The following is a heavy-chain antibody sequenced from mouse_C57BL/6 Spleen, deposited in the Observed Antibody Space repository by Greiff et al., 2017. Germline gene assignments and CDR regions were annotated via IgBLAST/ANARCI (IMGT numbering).Heavy chain of an antibody. CDR1: GYTFTSYW. J-gene: IGHJ2*01. Sequence: QVQLQQPGAELVRPGSSVKLSCKASGYTFTSYWMDWVKQRPGQGLEWIGNIYPSDSETHYNQKFKDKATLTVDKSSSKAYMQLSSLTSEDSAVYYCAKSTVVKNFDYWGQGTTLTVSS. CDR3: AKSTVVKNFDY. CDR2: IYPSDSET. V-gene: IGHV1-61*01. D-gene: IGHD1-1*01.